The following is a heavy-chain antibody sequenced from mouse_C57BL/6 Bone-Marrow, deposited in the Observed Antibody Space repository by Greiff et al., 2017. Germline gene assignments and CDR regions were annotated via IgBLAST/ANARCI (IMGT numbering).Heavy chain of an antibody. D-gene: IGHD1-1*01. CDR1: GYTFTSYG. J-gene: IGHJ1*03. CDR3: ASFITTVVGYFDV. V-gene: IGHV1-81*01. Sequence: VKLQESGAELARPGASVKLSCKASGYTFTSYGISWVKQRTGQGLEWIGEIYPRSGNTYYNEKFKGKATLTADKSSSTAYMELRSLTSEDSAVYFCASFITTVVGYFDVWSTGTTVTVAS. CDR2: IYPRSGNT.